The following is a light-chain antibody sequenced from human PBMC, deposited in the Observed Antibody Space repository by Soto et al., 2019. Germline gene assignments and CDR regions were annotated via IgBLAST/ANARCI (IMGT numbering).Light chain of an antibody. V-gene: IGKV3-11*01. CDR1: QSVSSY. J-gene: IGKJ3*01. CDR2: DAS. Sequence: EIVLTQSPATLSLSPGERATLSCRASQSVSSYLAWYQQKPGQAPRLLIYDASNMATGIPARFSGSGSGTDFTLTISSLEPEDCAVYYCQQRSNWPPLFTFGPGTKVDIK. CDR3: QQRSNWPPLFT.